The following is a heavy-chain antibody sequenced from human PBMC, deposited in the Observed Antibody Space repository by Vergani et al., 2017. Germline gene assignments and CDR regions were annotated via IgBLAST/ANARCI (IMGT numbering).Heavy chain of an antibody. CDR1: GFTFSDYY. CDR2: ISSSSSYT. J-gene: IGHJ3*02. CDR3: ARDLLVDTAMVGAFDI. D-gene: IGHD5-18*01. Sequence: QVQLVESGGGLVKPGGSLRLSCAASGFTFSDYYMSWIRQAPGKGLEWVSYISSSSSYTNYADSVKGRFTISRDNAKNSLYLQMNSLRAEDTAVYYCARDLLVDTAMVGAFDIWGQGTMVTVSS. V-gene: IGHV3-11*05.